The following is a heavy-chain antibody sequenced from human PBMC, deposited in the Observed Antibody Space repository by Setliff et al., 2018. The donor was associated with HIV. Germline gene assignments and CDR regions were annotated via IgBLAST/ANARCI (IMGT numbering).Heavy chain of an antibody. D-gene: IGHD6-19*01. CDR1: GDSIGDYY. CDR2: VYASAYS. J-gene: IGHJ4*02. CDR3: ASPASGGSSGQYHY. V-gene: IGHV4-4*07. Sequence: SDTLSLTCTVSGDSIGDYYWNWIRHPAGKGLEWIGRVYASAYSNYNPSLKSRVTISVDTSKNQFSLKLSPVTAADTAVYYCASPASGGSSGQYHYWGQGTLVTVSS.